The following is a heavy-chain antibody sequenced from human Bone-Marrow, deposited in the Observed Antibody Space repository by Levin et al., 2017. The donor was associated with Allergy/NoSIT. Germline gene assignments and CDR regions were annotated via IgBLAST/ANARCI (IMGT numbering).Heavy chain of an antibody. V-gene: IGHV4-61*01. Sequence: SQTLSLTCYVSGGSVDSGSHYWGWVRQPPGKGLEWIGYIFYTGSTNTSPSLKDRVTISIDPSKNQLSLRVRSVTAADTAIYYCARGDSILGAGLDYWGQGIMVTVSS. D-gene: IGHD1-26*01. CDR2: IFYTGST. CDR3: ARGDSILGAGLDY. CDR1: GGSVDSGSHY. J-gene: IGHJ4*02.